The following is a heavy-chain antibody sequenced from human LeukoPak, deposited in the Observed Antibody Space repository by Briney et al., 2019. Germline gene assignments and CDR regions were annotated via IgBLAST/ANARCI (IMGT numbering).Heavy chain of an antibody. CDR3: AKYRSTSGYVDS. CDR1: GGSISSYY. D-gene: IGHD3-22*01. CDR2: IYYSGST. V-gene: IGHV4-59*08. Sequence: KPSETLSLTCTVSGGSISSYYWSWIRQPPGKGLEWIGYIYYSGSTNYNPSLKSRVTISVDTSKNQFSLKLTSVTAADTAVYYCAKYRSTSGYVDSWGQGTLVTVSS. J-gene: IGHJ4*02.